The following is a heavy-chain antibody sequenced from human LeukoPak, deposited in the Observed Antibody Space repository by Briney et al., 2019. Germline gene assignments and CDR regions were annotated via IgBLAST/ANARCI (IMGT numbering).Heavy chain of an antibody. Sequence: SQTLSLTCTVSGGSISSGDYYWSWIRQPPGKGLEWIGYIYYSGSTYYNPSFKSRVTISVDTSKNQFSLKLSSVTAADTAVYYCARLRSRGYFDYWGQGTLVTVSS. J-gene: IGHJ4*02. V-gene: IGHV4-30-4*01. CDR2: IYYSGST. D-gene: IGHD4-17*01. CDR1: GGSISSGDYY. CDR3: ARLRSRGYFDY.